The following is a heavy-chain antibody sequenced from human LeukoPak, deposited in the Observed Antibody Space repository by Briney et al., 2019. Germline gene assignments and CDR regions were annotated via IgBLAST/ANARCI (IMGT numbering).Heavy chain of an antibody. CDR3: ARDRNWYDYYGMDV. V-gene: IGHV3-21*01. Sequence: GGSLRLSCAASGFTFSSYSMNWVRQAPGKGLEWVSSIISISSYIYYADSVKGRFTISRDNAKISLYLQMNSLRAEDTAVYYCARDRNWYDYYGMDVWGQGTTVTVSS. D-gene: IGHD1-1*01. CDR2: IISISSYI. J-gene: IGHJ6*02. CDR1: GFTFSSYS.